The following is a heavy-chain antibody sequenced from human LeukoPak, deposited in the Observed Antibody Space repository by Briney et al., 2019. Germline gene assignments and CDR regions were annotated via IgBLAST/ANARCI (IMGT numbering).Heavy chain of an antibody. CDR1: GFTFSSYS. J-gene: IGHJ4*02. D-gene: IGHD2-15*01. CDR3: ARVYIAEDY. Sequence: GGSLRLSCAASGFTFSSYSMNWVRQAPGKGLEWVSSITSSSSYIYYADSVKGRFTISRDNAKNSLYLQMHSLRGEDTAIYFCARVYIAEDYWGQGTLVTISS. V-gene: IGHV3-21*04. CDR2: ITSSSSYI.